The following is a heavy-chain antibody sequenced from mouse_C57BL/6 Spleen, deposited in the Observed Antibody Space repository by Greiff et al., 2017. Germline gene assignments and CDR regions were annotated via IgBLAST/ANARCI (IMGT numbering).Heavy chain of an antibody. CDR1: GYTFTGYW. D-gene: IGHD1-1*01. Sequence: VQLQQSGAELMKPGASVKLSCKASGYTFTGYWIEWVKQRPGHGLEWIGEILPGSGSTNYNEKFKGKATFTADTSSNTAYMQLSSLTTVASAISYCARASYYGSSYWCFDYWGPGTTLTVSS. J-gene: IGHJ2*01. V-gene: IGHV1-9*01. CDR3: ARASYYGSSYWCFDY. CDR2: ILPGSGST.